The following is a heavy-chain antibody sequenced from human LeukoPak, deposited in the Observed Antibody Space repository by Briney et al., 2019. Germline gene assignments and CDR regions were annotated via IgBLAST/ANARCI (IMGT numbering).Heavy chain of an antibody. V-gene: IGHV3-9*01. CDR1: GFTFDDYA. CDR2: ISWNSGSI. Sequence: GRSLRLSCAASGFTFDDYAMHWVQQAPGKGLEWVSGISWNSGSIGYADSVKGRFTISRDNAKNSLYLQMNSLRAEDTALYYCAKEVVVAAAQGYYYYGMDVWGQGTTVTVSS. D-gene: IGHD2-15*01. J-gene: IGHJ6*02. CDR3: AKEVVVAAAQGYYYYGMDV.